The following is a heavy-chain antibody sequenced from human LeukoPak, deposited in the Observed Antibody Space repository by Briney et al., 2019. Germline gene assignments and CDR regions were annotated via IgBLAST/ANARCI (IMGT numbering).Heavy chain of an antibody. CDR3: GKASYYYDGRGTFDY. CDR2: IRYDGSNK. V-gene: IGHV3-30*02. D-gene: IGHD3-22*01. Sequence: QPGGSLRLSCAASGFTFSSYGMHSVRQAPGKGLEWVAFIRYDGSNKYYADSVKGRFTISRDNSKNTLYLQMNSLRADDTAVYYCGKASYYYDGRGTFDYWRQGTLVTVSS. CDR1: GFTFSSYG. J-gene: IGHJ4*02.